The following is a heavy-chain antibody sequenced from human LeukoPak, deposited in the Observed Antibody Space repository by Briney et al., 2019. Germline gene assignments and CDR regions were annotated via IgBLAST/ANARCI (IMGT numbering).Heavy chain of an antibody. CDR3: ARLALQEVGATQTYYLDY. D-gene: IGHD1-26*01. Sequence: SETLSLTCTVSGGSISTSDRYWGWIRQPPGKGLEWIGSIYYSGITYRNPSLKSRVTISVDTSKNQFSLKLSSVTAADAAVYYCARLALQEVGATQTYYLDYWGQGTLVTVSS. J-gene: IGHJ4*02. CDR1: GGSISTSDRY. CDR2: IYYSGIT. V-gene: IGHV4-39*07.